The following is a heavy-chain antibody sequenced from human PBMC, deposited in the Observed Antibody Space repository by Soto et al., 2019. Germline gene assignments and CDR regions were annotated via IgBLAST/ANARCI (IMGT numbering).Heavy chain of an antibody. Sequence: GESLKISCKGSGYSFTSYWIGWVRQMPGKGLEWMGIIYPGDSDTRYSPSFQGQVTISTEKSISTAYLQWSSLKASDTAMYYCARLGARFVEWVYMDVWGQGTTVTAP. CDR2: IYPGDSDT. CDR1: GYSFTSYW. V-gene: IGHV5-51*01. CDR3: ARLGARFVEWVYMDV. J-gene: IGHJ6*02. D-gene: IGHD3-3*01.